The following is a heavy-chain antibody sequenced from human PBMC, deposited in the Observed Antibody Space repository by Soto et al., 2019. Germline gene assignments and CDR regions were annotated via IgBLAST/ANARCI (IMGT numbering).Heavy chain of an antibody. CDR3: ARDYSSACDS. D-gene: IGHD4-4*01. V-gene: IGHV3-23*01. CDR2: ISSSGGTT. CDR1: GFTFSSFA. Sequence: EVQLLESGGGLVQPGGSLRLSCAVSGFTFSSFAMSWVRQAPGKGLEWVSVISSSGGTTYYADSVKGRFTISRDNPKNTLYLQMNSLRAEDTAVYYCARDYSSACDSWGQGTLVTVSS. J-gene: IGHJ4*02.